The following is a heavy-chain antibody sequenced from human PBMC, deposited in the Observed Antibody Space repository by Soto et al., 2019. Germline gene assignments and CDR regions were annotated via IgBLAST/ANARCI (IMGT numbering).Heavy chain of an antibody. J-gene: IGHJ5*02. CDR3: ARESRGYFDDP. CDR2: IYYSGST. Sequence: TLSLTFTVSGGSISSGCYYWSWIRQHPGKGLEWIGYIYYSGSTYYNPSLKSRVTISVDTSKNQFSLKLSSVTAADTAVYYCARESRGYFDDPWGQGTLVTVSS. V-gene: IGHV4-31*03. D-gene: IGHD3-9*01. CDR1: GGSISSGCYY.